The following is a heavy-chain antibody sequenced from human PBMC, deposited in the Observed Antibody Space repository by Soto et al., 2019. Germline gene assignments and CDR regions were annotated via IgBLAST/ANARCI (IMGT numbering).Heavy chain of an antibody. CDR3: ARHYYDTTVYHYFFDY. D-gene: IGHD3-22*01. V-gene: IGHV4-39*01. CDR2: IYYTGST. J-gene: IGHJ4*02. CDR1: GASISNSNFY. Sequence: QLQLQESGPGLVKPSETLSLTCTVSGASISNSNFYWGWIRQPPEKGLEWIGNIYYTGSTYYNPSFKRRVTISVDTSKNQFSLQLSSVTAADTAVYYCARHYYDTTVYHYFFDYWGQGALITGSS.